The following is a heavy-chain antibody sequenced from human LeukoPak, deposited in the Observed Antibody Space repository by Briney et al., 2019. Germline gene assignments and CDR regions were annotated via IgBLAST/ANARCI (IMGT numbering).Heavy chain of an antibody. J-gene: IGHJ6*03. CDR3: ASGTLWTGYWYYYMDV. CDR2: IYSDGST. Sequence: GGSLRLSCAASGFTFSSYAMSWVRQAPGKGLEWVSVIYSDGSTYYADSVKGRFTISRDNSKNTLYLQMDSLRAEDTAVYYCASGTLWTGYWYYYMDVWGKGTTVTVSS. V-gene: IGHV3-53*01. D-gene: IGHD3/OR15-3a*01. CDR1: GFTFSSYA.